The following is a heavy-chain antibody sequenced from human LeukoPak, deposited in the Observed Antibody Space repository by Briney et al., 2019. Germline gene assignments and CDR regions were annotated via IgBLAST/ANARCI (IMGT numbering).Heavy chain of an antibody. CDR2: ITGSGGNT. CDR1: GFTFSNYA. J-gene: IGHJ4*02. CDR3: AKWGHYDILTGYYVSDY. V-gene: IGHV3-23*01. D-gene: IGHD3-9*01. Sequence: PGGSLRLSCAASGFTFSNYAMSWVRQAPGKGLEWVPAITGSGGNTYYADSVKGRFTISRDNSKNTVFLQMNSLRAEDTAVYYCAKWGHYDILTGYYVSDYWGQGTLVTVSS.